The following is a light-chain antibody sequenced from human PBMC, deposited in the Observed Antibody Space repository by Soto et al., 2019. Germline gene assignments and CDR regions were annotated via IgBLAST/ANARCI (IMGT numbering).Light chain of an antibody. CDR2: GAS. V-gene: IGKV3-15*01. CDR1: QSVTTN. J-gene: IGKJ1*01. Sequence: ETVMTQSPATLSVSPGERATLSCRASQSVTTNLAWYQLKPGQGPRLLIYGASTRATGVPARFSGSGSGTEVTKSINSLQPEDFAVYDGQEDNSYRPSETFGQSTKVDVK. CDR3: QEDNSYRPSET.